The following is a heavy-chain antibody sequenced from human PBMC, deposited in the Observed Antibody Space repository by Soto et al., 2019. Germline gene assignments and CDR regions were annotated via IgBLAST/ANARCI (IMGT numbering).Heavy chain of an antibody. CDR3: ARAGIAAAVATNWFDP. V-gene: IGHV1-69*06. Sequence: PSVKVSCKASGGTFSSYAISWVRQAPGQGFEWMGGFIPIFGTANYAQKFQGRVTITADKSTSTAYMELSSLRSEDTAVYYCARAGIAAAVATNWFDPWGQGTLVTVSS. D-gene: IGHD6-13*01. J-gene: IGHJ5*02. CDR2: FIPIFGTA. CDR1: GGTFSSYA.